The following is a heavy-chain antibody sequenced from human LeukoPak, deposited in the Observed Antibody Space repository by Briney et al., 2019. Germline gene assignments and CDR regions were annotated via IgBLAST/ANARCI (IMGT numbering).Heavy chain of an antibody. Sequence: GGSLRLSCSASGFTFSSYWMSWVRQAPGKGLEGVANIKQDGSEKYYVDSVKGRFTISRDNAKNSLYLQMNSLRAEDTAVYYCARDMLVITYYYYGMDVWGKGTTVSVSS. CDR1: GFTFSSYW. D-gene: IGHD3-9*01. CDR2: IKQDGSEK. V-gene: IGHV3-7*03. J-gene: IGHJ6*04. CDR3: ARDMLVITYYYYGMDV.